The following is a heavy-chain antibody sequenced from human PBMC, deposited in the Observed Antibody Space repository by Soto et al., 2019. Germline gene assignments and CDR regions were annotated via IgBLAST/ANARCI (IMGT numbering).Heavy chain of an antibody. V-gene: IGHV4-34*01. CDR2: INHSGST. D-gene: IGHD3-22*01. J-gene: IGHJ4*02. CDR1: GGSFSGYY. CDR3: ARVFMYDSSGYYYFDY. Sequence: SETLSLTCAVYGGSFSGYYWSWIRRPPVKGLEWIGEINHSGSTYYNPSLKSRVTISVDRSKNQFSLKLSSVTAADTAVYYCARVFMYDSSGYYYFDYWGQGTLVTVSS.